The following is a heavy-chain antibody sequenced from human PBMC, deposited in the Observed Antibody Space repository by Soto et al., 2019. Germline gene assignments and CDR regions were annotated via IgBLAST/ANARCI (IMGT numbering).Heavy chain of an antibody. J-gene: IGHJ4*02. CDR2: IYSGGSA. D-gene: IGHD3-10*01. CDR1: GFSVSGKY. CDR3: ARSMMVRGVLFDL. Sequence: QLVESGGGFIQPGGSLRLSCAVSGFSVSGKYMSWVRQAPGKGLDWVSVIYSGGSAYYADSVTGRFTISRDESQNTLYLQMNSLRAEDTAVYYCARSMMVRGVLFDLWGQGTLGSVSS. V-gene: IGHV3-53*01.